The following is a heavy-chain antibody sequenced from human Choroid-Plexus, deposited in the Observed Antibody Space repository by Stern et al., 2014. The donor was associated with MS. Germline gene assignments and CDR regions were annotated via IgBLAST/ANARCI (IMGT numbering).Heavy chain of an antibody. CDR3: ASFSGSHSDAFDI. CDR1: GYSFSSYW. J-gene: IGHJ3*02. V-gene: IGHV5-51*01. CDR2: IYPGDSDT. Sequence: VQLVQSGAEVKKAGESLKISCKGYGYSFSSYWIGWVRQMPGKGLEWMGIIYPGDSDTRYSPSFQGQVTISADKSISTAYLQWSRLKASDTAMYFCASFSGSHSDAFDIWGQGTMVTVSS. D-gene: IGHD1-26*01.